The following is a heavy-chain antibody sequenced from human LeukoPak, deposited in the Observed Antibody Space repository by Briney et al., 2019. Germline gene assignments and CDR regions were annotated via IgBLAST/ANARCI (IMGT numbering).Heavy chain of an antibody. D-gene: IGHD3/OR15-3a*01. CDR1: GGSISSYY. CDR3: ARHDFRTGYYAY. CDR2: IYYTGST. V-gene: IGHV4-59*01. J-gene: IGHJ4*02. Sequence: SETLSLTCTVSGGSISSYYWSWIRQPPGKGLEWIGYIYYTGSTRYNPSFKSRVTISVDTSKNQFSLNLISVTAADTAVYYCARHDFRTGYYAYWGQGTLVTVSS.